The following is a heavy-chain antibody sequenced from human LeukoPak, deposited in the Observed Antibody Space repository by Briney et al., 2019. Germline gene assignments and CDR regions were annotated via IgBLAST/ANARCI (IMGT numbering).Heavy chain of an antibody. CDR3: ARATNFYYYYGMDV. J-gene: IGHJ6*02. D-gene: IGHD1-26*01. V-gene: IGHV1-46*01. CDR2: INPSSGAT. CDR1: GYTFTSYY. Sequence: GASVTVSCKTSGYTFTSYYIHWVRQAPGQGLEWMGIINPSSGATNYAQKFQGRVTMTRDTPTSTVYMELSSQRSEDTAVYYCARATNFYYYYGMDVWGQGTTVTVSS.